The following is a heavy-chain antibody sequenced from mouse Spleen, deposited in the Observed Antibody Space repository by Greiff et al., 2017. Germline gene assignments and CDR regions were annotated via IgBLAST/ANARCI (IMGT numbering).Heavy chain of an antibody. CDR2: IYPGDGDT. CDR1: GYAFSSSW. V-gene: IGHV1-82*01. Sequence: VQLQQSGPELVKPGASVKISCKASGYAFSSSWMNWVKQRPGKGLEWIGRIYPGDGDTNYNGKFKGKATLTADKSSSTAYMQLSSLTSEDSAVFLCVRKGYDGYYDDYAFDHLGQRTPGTRSS. D-gene: IGHD2-3*01. CDR3: VRKGYDGYYDDYAFDH. J-gene: IGHJ4*01.